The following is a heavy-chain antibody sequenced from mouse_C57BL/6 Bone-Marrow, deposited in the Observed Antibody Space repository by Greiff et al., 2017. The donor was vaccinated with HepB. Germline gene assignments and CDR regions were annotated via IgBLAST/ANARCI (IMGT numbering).Heavy chain of an antibody. CDR3: ARHYYGSSYWYFDV. J-gene: IGHJ1*03. CDR1: GIDFSRYW. V-gene: IGHV4-1*01. Sequence: EVKLLESGGGLVQPGGSLKLSCAASGIDFSRYWMSWVRRAPGKGLEWIGEINPDSSTINYAPSLKDKFIISRDNAKNTLYLQMSKVRSEDTALYYCARHYYGSSYWYFDVWGTGTTVTVSS. D-gene: IGHD1-1*01. CDR2: INPDSSTI.